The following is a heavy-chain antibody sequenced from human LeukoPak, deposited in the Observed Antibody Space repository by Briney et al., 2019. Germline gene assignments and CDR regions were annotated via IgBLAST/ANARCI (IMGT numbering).Heavy chain of an antibody. CDR3: ATLGSLVRATPTGHY. CDR2: ILYDGSHE. J-gene: IGHJ4*02. D-gene: IGHD1-26*01. Sequence: GGSLRLSCAASGITFSTYSMHWVRQAPGKGLEWVANILYDGSHEFYADSVKGRFTISRDNAKNSLFLQMNSLRAEDTAVYYCATLGSLVRATPTGHYWGQGTLVTVSS. V-gene: IGHV3-30*04. CDR1: GITFSTYS.